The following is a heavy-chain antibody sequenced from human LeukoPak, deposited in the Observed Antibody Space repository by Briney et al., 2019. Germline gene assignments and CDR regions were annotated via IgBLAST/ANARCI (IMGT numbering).Heavy chain of an antibody. J-gene: IGHJ3*02. CDR3: ARSATTIFGVVMPHDAFDI. Sequence: PSQTLSLTCTVSSGSISSGSYYWSWIRQPAGKGLEWIGRIYTSGSTNYNPSLKSRVAISVDTSKNQFSLKLSSVTAADTAVYYCARSATTIFGVVMPHDAFDIWGQGTMVTVSS. V-gene: IGHV4-61*02. CDR1: SGSISSGSYY. CDR2: IYTSGST. D-gene: IGHD3-3*01.